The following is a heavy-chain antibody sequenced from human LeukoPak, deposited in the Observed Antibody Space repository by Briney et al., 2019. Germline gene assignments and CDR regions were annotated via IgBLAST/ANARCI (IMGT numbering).Heavy chain of an antibody. CDR1: GFTFSSYA. D-gene: IGHD3-16*02. CDR2: IRYDGSNK. V-gene: IGHV3-30*02. CDR3: AKSRGSYLYY. Sequence: GGSLRLSCAASGFTFSSYAMSWVRQAPGKGLEWVAFIRYDGSNKYYADSVKGRFTISRDNSKNTLYLQMNSLRAEDTAVYYCAKSRGSYLYYWGQGTLVTVSS. J-gene: IGHJ4*02.